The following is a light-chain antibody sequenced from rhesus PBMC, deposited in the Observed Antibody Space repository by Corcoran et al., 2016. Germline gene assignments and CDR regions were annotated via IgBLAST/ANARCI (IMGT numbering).Light chain of an antibody. CDR1: QSISSW. V-gene: IGKV1-16*01. CDR2: KAS. CDR3: QQYNSAPLT. Sequence: DIQMTQSPSSLSASVGDKVTITCQASQSISSWLAWYQKKQGKAPKALIYKASSLESGVPSRFSGSGSGTDFTLTISSLQPEDCATYYCQQYNSAPLTFGGGTTVELK. J-gene: IGKJ4*01.